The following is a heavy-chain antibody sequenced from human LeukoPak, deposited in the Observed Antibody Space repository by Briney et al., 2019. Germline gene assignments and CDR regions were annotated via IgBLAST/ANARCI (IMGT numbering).Heavy chain of an antibody. CDR3: ASGGHLDY. J-gene: IGHJ4*02. CDR1: GFSFSDTW. CDR2: ISSSSSYI. Sequence: PGGSLRLSCVGSGFSFSDTWMSWVRQSPGKGLEWVSSISSSSSYIYYADSVKGRFTISRDNAKNSLYLQMNSLRAEDTAVYYCASGGHLDYWGQGALVTVAS. D-gene: IGHD3-16*01. V-gene: IGHV3-21*04.